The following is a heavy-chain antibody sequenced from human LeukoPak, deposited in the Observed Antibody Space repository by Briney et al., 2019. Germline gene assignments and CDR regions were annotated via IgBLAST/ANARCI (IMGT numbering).Heavy chain of an antibody. CDR3: AKAGGIYYPDHFDP. Sequence: GGSLRLSCAASGFTFSSYGMHWVRQAPGKGLEWVSFIQYDGSHKYYADSVKGRFTISRDNSKNTLFLQMNSLRGEDTAVYFCAKAGGIYYPDHFDPWGQGTLVTVSS. CDR2: IQYDGSHK. D-gene: IGHD1-26*01. V-gene: IGHV3-30*02. J-gene: IGHJ5*02. CDR1: GFTFSSYG.